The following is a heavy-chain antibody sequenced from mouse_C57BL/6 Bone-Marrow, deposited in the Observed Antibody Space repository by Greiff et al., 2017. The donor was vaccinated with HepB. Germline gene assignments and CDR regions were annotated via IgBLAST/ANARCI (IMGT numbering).Heavy chain of an antibody. CDR3: ESGGNRYFDF. CDR1: GYSFTGYY. CDR2: IYPYNGVS. Sequence: VHVKQSGPELVKPGASVKISCKASGYSFTGYYMHWVKQSHGNILDWIGYIYPYNGVSSYNQKFKGKATLTVDKSSSTAYMELRSLTSEDSAVYYCESGGNRYFDFWGRGTTVTVSA. D-gene: IGHD5-1-1*01. J-gene: IGHJ1*03. V-gene: IGHV1-31*01.